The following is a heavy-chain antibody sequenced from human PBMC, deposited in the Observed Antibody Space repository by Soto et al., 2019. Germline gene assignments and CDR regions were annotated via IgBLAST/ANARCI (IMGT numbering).Heavy chain of an antibody. J-gene: IGHJ2*01. CDR3: AKDCGLAKERLTYCDGDWLDWYFDL. V-gene: IGHV3-23*01. CDR2: ISGSGGNT. CDR1: GFTFSSYA. Sequence: GGSLRLSCAASGFTFSSYAMSWVRQAPGKGLEWVSTISGSGGNTYYADSVKGRFTISRDNSKNTLYLQMDSLRAEDTAVYYCAKDCGLAKERLTYCDGDWLDWYFDLWGRGALVTVSS. D-gene: IGHD2-21*02.